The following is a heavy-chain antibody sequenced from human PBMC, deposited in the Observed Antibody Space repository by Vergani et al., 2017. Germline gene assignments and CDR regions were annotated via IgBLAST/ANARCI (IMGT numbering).Heavy chain of an antibody. CDR3: ARDLRGYNWNYFYYYYYMDV. Sequence: EVQLVESGGGLVQPGGSLRLSCAASGFTFSSYSMNWVRQAPGKGLEWVSSISSSSSYIYYADSVKGRFTISRDNAKNSLYLQMNSLRAEDTAVYYCARDLRGYNWNYFYYYYYMDVWGKGTTVTVSS. J-gene: IGHJ6*03. V-gene: IGHV3-21*01. CDR1: GFTFSSYS. CDR2: ISSSSSYI. D-gene: IGHD1-7*01.